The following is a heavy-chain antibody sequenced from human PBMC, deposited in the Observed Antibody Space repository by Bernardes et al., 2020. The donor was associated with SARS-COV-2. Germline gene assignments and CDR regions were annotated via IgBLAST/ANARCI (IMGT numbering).Heavy chain of an antibody. V-gene: IGHV3-53*01. Sequence: GGSLRVWCAASGFTVSSNYMSWVRQAPGKGLEWVSVIYSGGSTYYADSVKGRFTISRDNSKNTLYLQMNSLRAEDTAVYYCARIEWLSLYYGMDVWGQGTTGTVSS. J-gene: IGHJ6*02. CDR3: ARIEWLSLYYGMDV. CDR1: GFTVSSNY. CDR2: IYSGGST. D-gene: IGHD3-3*01.